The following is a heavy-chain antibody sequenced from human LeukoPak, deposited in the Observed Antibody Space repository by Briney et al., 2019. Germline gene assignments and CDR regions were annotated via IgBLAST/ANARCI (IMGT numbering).Heavy chain of an antibody. CDR1: GFPFSSYW. CDR3: ARLRVGNSGCYYFDY. CDR2: IKSEGTDK. D-gene: IGHD5-12*01. Sequence: PGGSLRLSCAASGFPFSSYWMSWVRQAPGKGLEWVANIKSEGTDKYSVDSVKGRFTISRDNAKNSLFLQMNSLRVEDTAVFYCARLRVGNSGCYYFDYWGQGTLVTVSS. V-gene: IGHV3-7*01. J-gene: IGHJ4*02.